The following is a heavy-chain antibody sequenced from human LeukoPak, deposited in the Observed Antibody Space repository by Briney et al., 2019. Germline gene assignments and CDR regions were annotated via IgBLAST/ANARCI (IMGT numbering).Heavy chain of an antibody. CDR1: GYTFTGYY. Sequence: GASVKVSCKASGYTFTGYYMHWVRQAPGQGLEWMGWINPNSGDTNYAQKFQGRVTMIRDTSISTPYMELSWLRSDDTAVYYCARALYTSRSYLATFSPTNFDYWGQGTLVTVSS. CDR2: INPNSGDT. D-gene: IGHD6-13*01. CDR3: ARALYTSRSYLATFSPTNFDY. J-gene: IGHJ4*02. V-gene: IGHV1-2*02.